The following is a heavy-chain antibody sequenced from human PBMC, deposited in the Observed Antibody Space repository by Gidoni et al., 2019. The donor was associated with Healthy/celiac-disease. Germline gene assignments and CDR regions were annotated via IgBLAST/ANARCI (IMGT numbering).Heavy chain of an antibody. D-gene: IGHD2-2*01. CDR1: GFTFTSSA. V-gene: IGHV1-58*02. Sequence: QMQLVQSGPEVKKPGTSVKVSCKDSGFTFTSSAMQWVRQARGQRLEWIGWIVVGSGNTNNAQKFQERVTITRDTSTSTAYMELSSLRSEDTAVYYCAADGVPAAMRGAFDIWGQGTMVTVSS. CDR2: IVVGSGNT. J-gene: IGHJ3*02. CDR3: AADGVPAAMRGAFDI.